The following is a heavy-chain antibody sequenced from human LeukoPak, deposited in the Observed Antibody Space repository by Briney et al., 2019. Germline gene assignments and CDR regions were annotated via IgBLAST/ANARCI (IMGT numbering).Heavy chain of an antibody. V-gene: IGHV3-30-3*01. CDR2: ISYGGSNK. CDR1: GFTFSSYA. CDR3: ASSPMYCSGGSCYYYGMDV. J-gene: IGHJ6*02. D-gene: IGHD2-15*01. Sequence: GGSLRLSCAASGFTFSSYAMHWVRQAPGKGLEWVAVISYGGSNKYYADSVKGRFTISRDNSKNTLYLQMNSLRAEDTAVYYCASSPMYCSGGSCYYYGMDVWGQGTTVAVSS.